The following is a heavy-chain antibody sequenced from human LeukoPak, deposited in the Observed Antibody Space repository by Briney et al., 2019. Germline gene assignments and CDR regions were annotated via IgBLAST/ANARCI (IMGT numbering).Heavy chain of an antibody. V-gene: IGHV1-2*02. D-gene: IGHD3-10*01. CDR2: INPTVDDT. CDR1: GYTFTQYQ. Sequence: GSVKVTFKSSGYTFTQYQIHCVGPAPGQGLEWVGGINPTVDDTHYAQKFRGRVTVTRDGTISTAYLELSRLTSDDTAVYYCARVRYYSFDCGREGSLVTVSS. CDR3: ARVRYYSFDC. J-gene: IGHJ4*02.